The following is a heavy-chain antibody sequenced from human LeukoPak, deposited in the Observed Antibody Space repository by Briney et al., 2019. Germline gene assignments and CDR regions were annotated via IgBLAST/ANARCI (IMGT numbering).Heavy chain of an antibody. Sequence: PGGSLRLSCAASGFTFSSYSINWVRQAPGKGLEWVSSISSSSSYIYYADSVKGRFTISRDNAKNSLYLQMNSLRAEDTAVYYFARDSSDYYDSSGYYDYWGQGTLVTVSS. J-gene: IGHJ4*02. CDR3: ARDSSDYYDSSGYYDY. CDR2: ISSSSSYI. D-gene: IGHD3-22*01. CDR1: GFTFSSYS. V-gene: IGHV3-21*01.